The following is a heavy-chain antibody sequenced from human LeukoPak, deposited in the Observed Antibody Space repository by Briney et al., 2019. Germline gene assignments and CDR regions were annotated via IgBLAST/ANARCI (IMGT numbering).Heavy chain of an antibody. CDR1: GCTFSDYY. CDR2: ISSSGSTI. D-gene: IGHD5-18*01. V-gene: IGHV3-11*01. J-gene: IGHJ5*02. Sequence: GGSLRLSCAASGCTFSDYYMSWIRQAPGKGLEWVSYISSSGSTICYADSVKGRFTISRDNGKNSLSLQMNSLRAEDTAVYYCASVEYIYGYGSWGQGTLVTVSS. CDR3: ASVEYIYGYGS.